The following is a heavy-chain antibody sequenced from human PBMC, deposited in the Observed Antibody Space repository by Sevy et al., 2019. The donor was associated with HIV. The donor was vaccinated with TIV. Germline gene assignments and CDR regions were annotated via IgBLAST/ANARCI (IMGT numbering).Heavy chain of an antibody. D-gene: IGHD2-15*01. CDR1: GYTFRTYG. Sequence: ASVKVSCEASGYTFRTYGINWVRQAPGQRLEWMGWINTITGDTNYLQKLQDRVTMTKDTSTSTVYMEPRSLRSDDTAVYYCATGYCSGGRCYPGGYWGQGTLVTVSS. V-gene: IGHV1-18*01. CDR3: ATGYCSGGRCYPGGY. J-gene: IGHJ4*02. CDR2: INTITGDT.